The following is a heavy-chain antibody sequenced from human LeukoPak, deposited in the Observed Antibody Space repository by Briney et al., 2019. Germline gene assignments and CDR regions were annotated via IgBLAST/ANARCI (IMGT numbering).Heavy chain of an antibody. CDR3: ATEPNWGSGTGA. Sequence: ASVKVSCKVSGSTLSDINMHWVRQAPGKGLEWMGGYDREDGETIFAQKFQGRVTMTEDTSSDIAYMELSSLRSDDTAVYYCATEPNWGSGTGAWGQGTLVTVSS. CDR1: GSTLSDIN. V-gene: IGHV1-24*01. D-gene: IGHD3-16*01. J-gene: IGHJ4*02. CDR2: YDREDGET.